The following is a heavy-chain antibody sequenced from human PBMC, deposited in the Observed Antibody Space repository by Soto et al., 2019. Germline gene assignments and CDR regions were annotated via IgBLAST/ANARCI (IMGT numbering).Heavy chain of an antibody. CDR3: ARAGYYYDSSGYVSHAFDI. CDR2: LYYSGST. Sequence: SETLPLPRAVEDESFRAYVWTRIRQTTGKGLQWIGQLYYSGSTYYNPSLKSRVTISVDTSKNQFSLKLSSVTAADTAVYYCARAGYYYDSSGYVSHAFDIWGKGTMVPVSS. V-gene: IGHV4-34*01. D-gene: IGHD3-22*01. J-gene: IGHJ3*02. CDR1: DESFRAYV.